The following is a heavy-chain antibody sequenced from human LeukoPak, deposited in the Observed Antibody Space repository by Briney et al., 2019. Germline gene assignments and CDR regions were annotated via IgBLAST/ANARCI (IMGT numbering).Heavy chain of an antibody. J-gene: IGHJ4*02. CDR2: IKSKTDGGTT. V-gene: IGHV3-15*01. Sequence: GGSLRLSCAASGFTFSNAWMSWVRQAPGKGLEWVGRIKSKTDGGTTDYAAPVKGRFTISRDDSKNTLYLQMNSLKTEDTAVYYCTTDSYGDYPRDLDYWGQGTLVTVSS. D-gene: IGHD4-17*01. CDR3: TTDSYGDYPRDLDY. CDR1: GFTFSNAW.